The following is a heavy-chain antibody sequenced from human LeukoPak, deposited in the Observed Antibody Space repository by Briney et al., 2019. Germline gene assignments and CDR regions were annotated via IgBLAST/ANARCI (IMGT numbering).Heavy chain of an antibody. J-gene: IGHJ4*02. V-gene: IGHV1-2*02. D-gene: IGHD6-13*01. CDR2: INPNSGGT. CDR3: ARDFAGIAAAGRLTRQTNFDY. Sequence: ASVKVSCKASGYTFTGYYIHWVRQAPGQGLEWMGWINPNSGGTNYAQKFQGRVTMTRDTSISTAYMELSRLRSDDTAVYYCARDFAGIAAAGRLTRQTNFDYWGQGTLVTVSS. CDR1: GYTFTGYY.